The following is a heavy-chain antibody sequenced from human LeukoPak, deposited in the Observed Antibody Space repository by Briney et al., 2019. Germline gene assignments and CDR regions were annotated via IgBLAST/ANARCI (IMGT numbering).Heavy chain of an antibody. CDR1: GFTFSNYY. CDR2: ISDSGNTI. Sequence: GGSLRLSCAASGFTFSNYYMTWIRQAPGKGLQWISFISDSGNTIYYADSVEGQFTISRDNAKNSLYLQMHSLRAEDTAMYYCARPTLPGRSARTEFFQHWGQGTLVTVSS. CDR3: ARPTLPGRSARTEFFQH. D-gene: IGHD6-19*01. J-gene: IGHJ1*01. V-gene: IGHV3-11*01.